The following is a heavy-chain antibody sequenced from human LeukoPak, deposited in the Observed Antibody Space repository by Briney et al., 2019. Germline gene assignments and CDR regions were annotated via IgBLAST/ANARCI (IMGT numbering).Heavy chain of an antibody. CDR2: IYPGDSDT. V-gene: IGHV5-51*01. Sequence: GESLKISCKGSGYSFTSYWIGWVRQMPGKGLEWMGIIYPGDSDTRYSPSFQGQVTISADKSISTAYLQWSSLKASDTAMYYCARHGAVVGAAGIDAFDIWGQGTMVTVSS. D-gene: IGHD1-26*01. CDR1: GYSFTSYW. CDR3: ARHGAVVGAAGIDAFDI. J-gene: IGHJ3*02.